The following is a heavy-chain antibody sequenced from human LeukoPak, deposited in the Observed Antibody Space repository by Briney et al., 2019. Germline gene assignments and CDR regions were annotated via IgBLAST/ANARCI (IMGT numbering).Heavy chain of an antibody. CDR1: GFTFSSYA. J-gene: IGHJ4*02. CDR2: ISGSGGST. Sequence: GGSLRLSCAASGFTFSSYAMSWVRQALGKGLEWVSAISGSGGSTYCADSVKGRFTISRDNSKNTLYLQMNSLRAEDTAVYYCAKSDSGGDYADYWGQGTLVTVSS. D-gene: IGHD2-8*02. V-gene: IGHV3-23*01. CDR3: AKSDSGGDYADY.